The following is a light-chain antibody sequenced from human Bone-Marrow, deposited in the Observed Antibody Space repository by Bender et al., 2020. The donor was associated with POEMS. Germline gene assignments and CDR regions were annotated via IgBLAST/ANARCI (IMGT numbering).Light chain of an antibody. CDR3: QSADSSGSYVV. J-gene: IGLJ2*01. CDR2: KDT. CDR1: ALPKQY. V-gene: IGLV3-25*03. Sequence: SYELTQSPSVSVSPGQTARITCSGDALPKQYAYWYQQKPGQAPVWLTYKDTQRPSGIPERFPGSTSGATVTLTNSGVQAEDEADYYCQSADSSGSYVVFGGGTKLTVL.